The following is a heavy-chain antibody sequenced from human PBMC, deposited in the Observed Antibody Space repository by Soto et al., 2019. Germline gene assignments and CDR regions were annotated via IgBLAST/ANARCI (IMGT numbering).Heavy chain of an antibody. D-gene: IGHD4-17*01. J-gene: IGHJ2*01. V-gene: IGHV3-23*01. CDR1: GFTFSSYA. CDR3: AKRTVGWYFDL. Sequence: EVQLLESGGGLVQPGGSLRLSCAANGFTFSSYAIRWVRQAPGKGLEWVSAISGSGDSTYYADSVKGRFTISRDNSKNTQYLEMNSLRAEDTAVYYCAKRTVGWYFDLWGRGTLVTVSS. CDR2: ISGSGDST.